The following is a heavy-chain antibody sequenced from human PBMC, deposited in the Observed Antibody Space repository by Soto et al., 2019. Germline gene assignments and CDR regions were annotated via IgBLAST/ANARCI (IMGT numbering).Heavy chain of an antibody. V-gene: IGHV5-10-1*01. Sequence: EVQLVQSGAEVKKPGESLRISCKGSGYSFTSYWISWVRQMPGKGLEWMGRIDPSDSYTNYSPSFQSHVTSSADKSISTAYLQWSSLKASDTAMYYYARLQATAGDNDLTFDYWGQGTLVTVSS. CDR2: IDPSDSYT. CDR1: GYSFTSYW. CDR3: ARLQATAGDNDLTFDY. D-gene: IGHD6-13*01. J-gene: IGHJ4*02.